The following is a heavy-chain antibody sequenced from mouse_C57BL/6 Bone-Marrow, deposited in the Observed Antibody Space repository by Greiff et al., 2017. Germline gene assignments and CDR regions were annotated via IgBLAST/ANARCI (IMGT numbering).Heavy chain of an antibody. Sequence: QVQLQQPGAELVRPGSSVKLSCKASGYTFTSYWMDWVKQRPGQGLEWIGNIYPSDSETHYNQKFKDKATLTVDKSSSTAYMQLSSLTSEDSAVYYCANYYKGAMDYWGQGTSVTVSS. J-gene: IGHJ4*01. CDR1: GYTFTSYW. CDR2: IYPSDSET. CDR3: ANYYKGAMDY. V-gene: IGHV1-61*01. D-gene: IGHD2-12*01.